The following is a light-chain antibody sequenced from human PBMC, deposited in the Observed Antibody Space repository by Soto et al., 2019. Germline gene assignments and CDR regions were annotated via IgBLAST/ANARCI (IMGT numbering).Light chain of an antibody. J-gene: IGKJ4*01. V-gene: IGKV1-5*01. CDR1: QSISSW. Sequence: DIQMTQSPSTLSASVGDRVTITCRASQSISSWLAWYQQKPGKAPKLLIYDASSLKSGVPSRFSGSGSGTEFTLTICSLQPDDFATYYCQQYNSYSLTFGGGTKVEIK. CDR2: DAS. CDR3: QQYNSYSLT.